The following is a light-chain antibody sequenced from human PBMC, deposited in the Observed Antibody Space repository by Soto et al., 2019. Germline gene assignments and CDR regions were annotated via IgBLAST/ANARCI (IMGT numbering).Light chain of an antibody. CDR1: TSNIGSNT. CDR2: GNN. Sequence: QSVLTQPPSASGTPGQRVTISCSGRTSNIGSNTVNWYQQVPGTAPKLLIYGNNQRPSGVPDRFSGSKSGTSASLAISGLQAEDEADYSCAAWDDSLNGVVFGGGTKLTVL. V-gene: IGLV1-44*01. J-gene: IGLJ2*01. CDR3: AAWDDSLNGVV.